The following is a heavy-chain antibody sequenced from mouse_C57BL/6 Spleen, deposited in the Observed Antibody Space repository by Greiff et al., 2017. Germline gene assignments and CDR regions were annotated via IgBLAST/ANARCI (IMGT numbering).Heavy chain of an antibody. D-gene: IGHD1-1*01. CDR3: ALHYYGSSRGLAY. J-gene: IGHJ3*01. V-gene: IGHV14-2*01. Sequence: VQLQQSGAELVKPGASVKLSCTASGFNITDYYMHWVKQRAEQGLEWIGRIDPEDGETKYATKFQGKATITADTSSNTAYLQLSSLTSEDAAVDYCALHYYGSSRGLAYWGQGTLVTVSA. CDR1: GFNITDYY. CDR2: IDPEDGET.